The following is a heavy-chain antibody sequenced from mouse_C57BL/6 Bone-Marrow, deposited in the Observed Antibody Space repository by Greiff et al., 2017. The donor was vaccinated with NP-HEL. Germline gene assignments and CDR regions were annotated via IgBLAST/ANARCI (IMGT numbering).Heavy chain of an antibody. D-gene: IGHD1-1*01. CDR1: GYTFTSYT. CDR2: INPSSGYT. CDR3: ARWGTTVVAPYYYAMDY. Sequence: VQLQQSGAELARPGASVKMSCKASGYTFTSYTMHWVKQRPGQGLEWIGYINPSSGYTKYNQKFKDKATLTADKSSSTAYMQLSSLTSEDSAVYYCARWGTTVVAPYYYAMDYWGQGTSVTVSS. J-gene: IGHJ4*01. V-gene: IGHV1-4*01.